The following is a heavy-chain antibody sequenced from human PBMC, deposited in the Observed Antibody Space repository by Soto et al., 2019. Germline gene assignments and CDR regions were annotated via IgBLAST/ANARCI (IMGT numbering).Heavy chain of an antibody. J-gene: IGHJ3*01. CDR2: INHSGST. V-gene: IGHV4-34*01. Sequence: QVQLQQWGAGLLKPSETLSLTCAVYGGSFSGYYWSWIRQPPGKGLEWIGEINHSGSTNYNPSLKSRVTISVDTSKKQFALKLSSVTAADTAVDYCARGGRDGPFSRCGQGTMVTVSS. CDR1: GGSFSGYY. CDR3: ARGGRDGPFSR. D-gene: IGHD1-26*01.